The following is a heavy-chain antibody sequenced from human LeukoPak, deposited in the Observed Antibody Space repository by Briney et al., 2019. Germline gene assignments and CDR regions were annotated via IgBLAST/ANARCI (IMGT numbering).Heavy chain of an antibody. D-gene: IGHD6-13*01. CDR1: GGSISSYY. Sequence: PSETLSLTCTVSGGSISSYYWSWIRQPPGKGLEWIGYIYYSGSTNYNPSLKSRVTISVDTSKNQFSLKLSPVTAADTAVYYCARDQQQLGYNWFDPWGQGTLVTVSS. J-gene: IGHJ5*02. CDR2: IYYSGST. CDR3: ARDQQQLGYNWFDP. V-gene: IGHV4-59*01.